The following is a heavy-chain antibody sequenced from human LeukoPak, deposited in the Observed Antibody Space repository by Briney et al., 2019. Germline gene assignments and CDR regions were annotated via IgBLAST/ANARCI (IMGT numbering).Heavy chain of an antibody. Sequence: SQTLSLTCAISGDSVSSNSAVWNWIRQSPSRGLEWLGRTYYRSEWYNDYAVSVKSRITINPDTSKNQFSLQVNSVTPEDTAVYYCSRELPWGPSDYWGQGTLVTVSS. CDR3: SRELPWGPSDY. CDR1: GDSVSSNSAV. J-gene: IGHJ4*02. CDR2: TYYRSEWYN. V-gene: IGHV6-1*01. D-gene: IGHD7-27*01.